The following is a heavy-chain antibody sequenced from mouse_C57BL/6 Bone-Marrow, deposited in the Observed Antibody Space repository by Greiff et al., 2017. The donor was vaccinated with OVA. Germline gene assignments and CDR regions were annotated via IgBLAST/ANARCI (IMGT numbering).Heavy chain of an antibody. J-gene: IGHJ3*01. D-gene: IGHD3-2*02. CDR1: GFTFSSYA. Sequence: EVKLVASGGGLVKPGGSLKLSCAASGFTFSSYAMSWVRQTPEKRLEWVATISDGGSYTYYPDNVKGRFTISRDNSKNNLYLQISHLKSDDTAMYYCARDTAQAFAYWGQGTLVTVSA. CDR2: ISDGGSYT. CDR3: ARDTAQAFAY. V-gene: IGHV5-4*01.